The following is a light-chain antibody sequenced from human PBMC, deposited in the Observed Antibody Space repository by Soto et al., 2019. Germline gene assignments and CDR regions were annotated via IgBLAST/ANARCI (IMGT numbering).Light chain of an antibody. V-gene: IGKV3-15*01. J-gene: IGKJ1*01. CDR3: HQYHHWLT. Sequence: EVVMTQSPATLSVSPGERATLSCRASQRVSTNLAWYQQKPGQAPRLLIYGAFTRATGIPARFSGSGSGTDFTLSISSLQSEDIEVYYCHQYHHWLTFGQGTKVEIK. CDR2: GAF. CDR1: QRVSTN.